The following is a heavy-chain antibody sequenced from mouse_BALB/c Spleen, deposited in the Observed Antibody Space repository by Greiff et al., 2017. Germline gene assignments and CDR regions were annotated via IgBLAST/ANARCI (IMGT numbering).Heavy chain of an antibody. CDR2: ISNGGGST. D-gene: IGHD2-14*01. V-gene: IGHV5-12-2*01. Sequence: EVKVVESGGGLVQPGGSLKLSCAASGFTFSSYTMSWVRQTPEKRLEWVAYISNGGGSTYYPDTVKGRFTISRDNAKNTLYLQMSSLKSEDTAMYYCARGYRSYAMDYWGQGTSVTVSS. CDR1: GFTFSSYT. J-gene: IGHJ4*01. CDR3: ARGYRSYAMDY.